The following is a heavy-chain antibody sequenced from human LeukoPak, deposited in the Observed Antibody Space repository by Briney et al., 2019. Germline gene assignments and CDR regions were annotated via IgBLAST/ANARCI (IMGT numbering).Heavy chain of an antibody. CDR3: ARDLASGTELIAAPPLD. CDR1: GGSISSSSYY. J-gene: IGHJ4*02. Sequence: SETLSLTCTVSGGSISSSSYYWGWIRQPPGKGLEWIGSIYYSGSTYYNPSLKSRVTISVDTSKNQFSLKLSSVTAADTAVYYCARDLASGTELIAAPPLDWGQGTLVTVSS. V-gene: IGHV4-39*07. CDR2: IYYSGST. D-gene: IGHD6-6*01.